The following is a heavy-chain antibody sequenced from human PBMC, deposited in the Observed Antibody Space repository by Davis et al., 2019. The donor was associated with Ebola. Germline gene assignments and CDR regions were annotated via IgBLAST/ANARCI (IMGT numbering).Heavy chain of an antibody. CDR3: ARDRSRAGATSPAGY. D-gene: IGHD1-26*01. Sequence: PGGSLRLSCAASGFTFSNYAMTWVRQAPGKGLEWVATINDNGATSYYADSVRGRFTISRDDSKNTVHLQMNSLRAEDTAVYYCARDRSRAGATSPAGYWGQGTLVTVSS. CDR2: INDNGATS. J-gene: IGHJ4*02. V-gene: IGHV3-23*01. CDR1: GFTFSNYA.